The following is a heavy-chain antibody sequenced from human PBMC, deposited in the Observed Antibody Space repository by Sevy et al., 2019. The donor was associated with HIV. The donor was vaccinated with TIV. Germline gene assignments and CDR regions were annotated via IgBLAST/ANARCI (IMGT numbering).Heavy chain of an antibody. CDR1: GGSISSYY. V-gene: IGHV4-4*07. D-gene: IGHD3-22*01. J-gene: IGHJ5*02. CDR2: IYTSGST. CDR3: ARGGYYDSSGYPFSNWFDP. Sequence: SETLSLTCTVSGGSISSYYWSWIRQSAGKGLEWIGRIYTSGSTNYNPSLKSRVTMSVDTSKNQFSLKLSSVTAADTAVYYCARGGYYDSSGYPFSNWFDPWGQGTLVTVSS.